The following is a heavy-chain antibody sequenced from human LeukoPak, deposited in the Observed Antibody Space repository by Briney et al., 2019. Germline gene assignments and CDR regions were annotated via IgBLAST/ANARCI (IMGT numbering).Heavy chain of an antibody. CDR2: INSDALWI. CDR1: GFTFRTYS. V-gene: IGHV3-21*01. J-gene: IGHJ5*02. Sequence: SGGSLRLSCAASGFTFRTYSMNWIRQAPGKGLEWVSSINSDALWIYYADSVRGRFTVSRDNAKNSLYLQMNSLGADDTAVYYCARDAGAGTQRDGWFDPWGQGTLATVSS. CDR3: ARDAGAGTQRDGWFDP. D-gene: IGHD4/OR15-4a*01.